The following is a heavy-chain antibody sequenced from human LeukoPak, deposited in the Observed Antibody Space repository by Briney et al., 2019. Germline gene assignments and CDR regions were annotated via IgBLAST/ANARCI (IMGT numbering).Heavy chain of an antibody. CDR2: IIPIFGTA. D-gene: IGHD3-9*01. V-gene: IGHV1-69*05. J-gene: IGHJ4*02. Sequence: SVKVSCKASGGTFSSYAISWVRQAPGQGLEWMGGIIPIFGTANYAQKFQGRVTITTDESTSTVYMELSSLRSEDTAVYYCARADILTGYCFDYWGQGTLVTVSS. CDR1: GGTFSSYA. CDR3: ARADILTGYCFDY.